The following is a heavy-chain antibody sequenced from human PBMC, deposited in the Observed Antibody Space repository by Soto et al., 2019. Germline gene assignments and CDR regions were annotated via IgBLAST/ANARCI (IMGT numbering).Heavy chain of an antibody. Sequence: SDTLSRTYANYGGPFSGYYWSWIRQPPGKGLEWIGEINHSGSTNYNPSLKSRVTISLDTSTNQFSLKLSSVTAADTAVYYCAVTTRRYFDYWGREPWSPSPQ. V-gene: IGHV4-34*01. J-gene: IGHJ4*02. CDR1: GGPFSGYY. CDR2: INHSGST. CDR3: AVTTRRYFDY. D-gene: IGHD4-17*01.